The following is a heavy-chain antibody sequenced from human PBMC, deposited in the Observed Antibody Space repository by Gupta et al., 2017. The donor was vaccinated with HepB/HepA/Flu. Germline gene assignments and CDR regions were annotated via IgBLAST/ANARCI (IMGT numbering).Heavy chain of an antibody. Sequence: KASGGTFSSYAISWVRQAPGQGLEWMGGIIPIFGTANYAQKFQGRVTITADKSTSTAYMELSSLRSEDTAVYYCAGMVVISPLYYYYYYMDVWGKGTTVTVSS. CDR3: AGMVVISPLYYYYYYMDV. CDR2: IIPIFGTA. J-gene: IGHJ6*03. V-gene: IGHV1-69*06. D-gene: IGHD3-22*01. CDR1: GGTFSSYA.